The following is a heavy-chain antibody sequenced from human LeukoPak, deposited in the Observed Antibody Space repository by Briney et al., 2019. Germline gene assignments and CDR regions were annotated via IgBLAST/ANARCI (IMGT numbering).Heavy chain of an antibody. CDR2: INPSGGST. Sequence: ASVKVSCKASGYTFTSYYMHWVRQAPGQGLEWMGIINPSGGSTSYAQNFQGRVTMTRDMSTSTVFMELSSLRSEDTAMYYCARDSGCYDSSGYAMPCRYFDLWGRGTLVTVSS. CDR1: GYTFTSYY. J-gene: IGHJ2*01. V-gene: IGHV1-46*01. CDR3: ARDSGCYDSSGYAMPCRYFDL. D-gene: IGHD3-22*01.